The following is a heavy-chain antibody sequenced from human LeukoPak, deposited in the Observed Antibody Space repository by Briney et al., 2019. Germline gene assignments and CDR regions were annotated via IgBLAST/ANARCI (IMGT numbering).Heavy chain of an antibody. CDR2: IYYSGST. CDR3: ASPLNCGGDCYLGSGFDY. Sequence: PSQTLSLTCTVSGGSISSGDYYWSWIRQPPGKGLEWIGYIYYSGSTYYNPSLKSRVTISVDTSKNQFSLKLSSVTAADTAVYYCASPLNCGGDCYLGSGFDYWGQGTLVTVSS. J-gene: IGHJ4*02. D-gene: IGHD2-21*02. V-gene: IGHV4-30-4*08. CDR1: GGSISSGDYY.